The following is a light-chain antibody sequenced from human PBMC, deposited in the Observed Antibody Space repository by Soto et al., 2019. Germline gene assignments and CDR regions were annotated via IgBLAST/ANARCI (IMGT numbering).Light chain of an antibody. J-gene: IGLJ2*01. V-gene: IGLV2-14*02. Sequence: QSVLTQPASVSGSPGQSITISCTGTSSDVGSYNLVSWYQQHPGKAPKLMIYEGSKRPSGVSNRFSGSKSGNTASLTISGLQAEDEAAYYCSSYTTSVTRVVFGGGTKLTVL. CDR3: SSYTTSVTRVV. CDR1: SSDVGSYNL. CDR2: EGS.